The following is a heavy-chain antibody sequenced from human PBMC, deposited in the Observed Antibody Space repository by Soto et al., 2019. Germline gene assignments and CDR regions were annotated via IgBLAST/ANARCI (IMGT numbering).Heavy chain of an antibody. V-gene: IGHV4-4*07. Sequence: LSLTCTVSGGSISSYYWSWIRQPAGKGLEWIGRIYTSGSTNYNPSPKSRVTMSVDTSKNQFSLKLSSVTAADTAVYYCAREPYYYDSSGYYSLFDYWGQGTLVTVSS. CDR1: GGSISSYY. J-gene: IGHJ4*02. CDR2: IYTSGST. CDR3: AREPYYYDSSGYYSLFDY. D-gene: IGHD3-22*01.